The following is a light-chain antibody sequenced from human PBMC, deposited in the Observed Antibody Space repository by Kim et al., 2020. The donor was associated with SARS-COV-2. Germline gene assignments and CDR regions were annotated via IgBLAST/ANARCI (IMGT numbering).Light chain of an antibody. Sequence: ASLGDRVTSTCRASQGISNHLAWFQQKPGEVPKRLIYAASSLLSGVPSRFSGSGSGTEFTLTISSLQPEDFATYYCLQHNSYPLTFGGGTKVDIK. CDR1: QGISNH. CDR3: LQHNSYPLT. J-gene: IGKJ4*01. V-gene: IGKV1-17*03. CDR2: AAS.